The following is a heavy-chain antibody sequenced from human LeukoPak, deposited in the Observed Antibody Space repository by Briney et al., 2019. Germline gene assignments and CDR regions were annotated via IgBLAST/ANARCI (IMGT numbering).Heavy chain of an antibody. CDR1: GYSFTSYW. D-gene: IGHD5-18*01. CDR3: ARQTAMGRSGDY. J-gene: IGHJ4*02. Sequence: GESLKISCKASGYSFTSYWIGWVRQMPGKGLEWMGIIDPSDSETRYTPSFQGQVTISVDKSLTTADLQWNSLKASDTAMYYCARQTAMGRSGDYWGQGALVTVSS. V-gene: IGHV5-51*01. CDR2: IDPSDSET.